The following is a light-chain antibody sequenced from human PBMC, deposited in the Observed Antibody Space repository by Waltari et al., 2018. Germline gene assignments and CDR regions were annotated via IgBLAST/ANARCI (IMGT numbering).Light chain of an antibody. V-gene: IGLV1-47*01. CDR2: RNN. J-gene: IGLJ2*01. CDR1: SSNIGSHY. Sequence: QSVLTQPPSASATPGQRATISCSGTSSNIGSHYAYWYQQVPGTAPTPLIYRNNQRPSGVPDRFSGSKSGTSASLANSGPRSEDEADYYCATWDDSLNSPVFGGGTKLTVL. CDR3: ATWDDSLNSPV.